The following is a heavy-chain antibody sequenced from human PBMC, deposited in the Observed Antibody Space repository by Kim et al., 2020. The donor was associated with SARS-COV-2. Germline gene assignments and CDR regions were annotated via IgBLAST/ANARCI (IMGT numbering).Heavy chain of an antibody. CDR2: ISGDGGST. V-gene: IGHV3-43*02. Sequence: GGSLRLSCAASGFTFEDYAMHWVRQAPGKGLVWVSLISGDGGSTYYADSVKGRFTISRDNSKNTLYLQMNSLRTEDTALYYCTKDTKLRFPEFPYFDYWGPGALVTVSP. CDR1: GFTFEDYA. CDR3: TKDTKLRFPEFPYFDY. D-gene: IGHD3-10*01. J-gene: IGHJ4*02.